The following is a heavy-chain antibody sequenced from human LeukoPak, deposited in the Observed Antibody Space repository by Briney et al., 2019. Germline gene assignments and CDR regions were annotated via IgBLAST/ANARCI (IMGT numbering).Heavy chain of an antibody. CDR1: GFTFSSYS. CDR3: AREVRSGDRFDP. Sequence: GGSLRLSCAASGFTFSSYSMNWVRQAPGKGLEWVSSISSSSSYIYHADSVKGRFTISRDNAKNSLYLQMNSLRAEDTAVYYCAREVRSGDRFDPWGQGTLVTVSS. D-gene: IGHD2-15*01. CDR2: ISSSSSYI. V-gene: IGHV3-21*01. J-gene: IGHJ5*02.